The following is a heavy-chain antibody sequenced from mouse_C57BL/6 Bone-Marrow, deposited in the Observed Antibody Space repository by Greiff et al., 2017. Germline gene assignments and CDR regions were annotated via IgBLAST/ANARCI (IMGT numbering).Heavy chain of an antibody. CDR3: AKGPYYYGSSLAY. J-gene: IGHJ3*01. CDR1: GFTFSDAW. Sequence: VKLVESGGGLVQPGGSMKLSCAASGFTFSDAWMDWVRQSPGKGLEWLGVICRGGSTAYNAAFMSSLDITKDNSNSQVFFKMNSLQADDTAVYYCAKGPYYYGSSLAYWGQGTLVTVSA. D-gene: IGHD1-1*01. V-gene: IGHV2-5*01. CDR2: ICRGGST.